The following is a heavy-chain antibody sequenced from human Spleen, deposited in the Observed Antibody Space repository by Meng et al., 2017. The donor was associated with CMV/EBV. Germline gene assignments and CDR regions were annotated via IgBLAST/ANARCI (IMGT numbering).Heavy chain of an antibody. D-gene: IGHD3-16*01. CDR2: INQGGSEA. Sequence: GGSLRLSCAASRFSFISYLMGWVRQAPGKGLEWVANINQGGSEAYYMDSVKGRFSISRDNAKNSVYLQMNTLRAEDTGVYYCATYGGAVGIYGMDVWGQGTTVTVSS. CDR1: RFSFISYL. V-gene: IGHV3-7*01. CDR3: ATYGGAVGIYGMDV. J-gene: IGHJ6*02.